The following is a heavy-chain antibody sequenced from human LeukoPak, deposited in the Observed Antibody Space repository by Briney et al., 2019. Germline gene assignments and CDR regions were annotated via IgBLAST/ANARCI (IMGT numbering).Heavy chain of an antibody. CDR3: AGRYGDWLDP. V-gene: IGHV3-48*01. CDR2: ISGGSGTI. Sequence: GGSLRLSCAASGFTFTNYNMNWVRQAPGKGLEWISYISGGSGTIYYADSVRGRFTVSRDNAKDSLWLQMNNLRVEDTAVYYCAGRYGDWLDPWGPGTLVTVSS. CDR1: GFTFTNYN. J-gene: IGHJ5*02. D-gene: IGHD4/OR15-4a*01.